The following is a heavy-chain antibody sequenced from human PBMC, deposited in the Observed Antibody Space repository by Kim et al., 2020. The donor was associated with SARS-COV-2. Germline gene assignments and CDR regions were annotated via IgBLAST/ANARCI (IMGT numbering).Heavy chain of an antibody. CDR2: IWYDGSKK. V-gene: IGHV3-33*01. D-gene: IGHD2-2*01. CDR1: GFNFAGYG. CDR3: ARDKGTVSYDLDY. J-gene: IGHJ4*02. Sequence: GGSLRLSCAASGFNFAGYGFHWVRQAPDTGLEWVAVIWYDGSKKYYADSVSGRFTISRDDSRNTLFLQMRSLRAEDTAIYYCARDKGTVSYDLDYWGQGTLVTVSA.